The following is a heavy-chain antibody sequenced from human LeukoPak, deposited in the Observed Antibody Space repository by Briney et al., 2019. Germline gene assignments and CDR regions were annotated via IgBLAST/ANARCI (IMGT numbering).Heavy chain of an antibody. J-gene: IGHJ3*02. Sequence: GGSLRLSCAASGFTVSSNYMSWVRQAPGKGLEWVSVIYSGGSTYYADSVKGRFTISRDNSKNTLYLQMNSLRAEDTAVYYCARDSLGYCSSTSCYVGAFDIWGQGTMVTVSS. V-gene: IGHV3-66*01. CDR1: GFTVSSNY. CDR3: ARDSLGYCSSTSCYVGAFDI. CDR2: IYSGGST. D-gene: IGHD2-2*01.